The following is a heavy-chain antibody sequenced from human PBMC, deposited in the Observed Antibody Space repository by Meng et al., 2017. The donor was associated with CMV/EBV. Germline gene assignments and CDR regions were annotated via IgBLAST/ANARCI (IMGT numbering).Heavy chain of an antibody. CDR3: ARCLIVATTAFDY. CDR1: GYTFTSYA. D-gene: IGHD5-12*01. J-gene: IGHJ4*02. Sequence: SVKVSCKASGYTFTSYAIGWVRQAPGQGLEWMGWMNPICGTASYAQKFQGRVTITTDASTSTAYMELSSLRSEDTAVYYCARCLIVATTAFDYWGQGTLVTVSS. V-gene: IGHV1-69*05. CDR2: MNPICGTA.